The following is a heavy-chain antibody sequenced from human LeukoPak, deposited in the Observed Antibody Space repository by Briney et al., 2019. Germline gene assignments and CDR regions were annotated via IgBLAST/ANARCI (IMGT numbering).Heavy chain of an antibody. V-gene: IGHV3-30-3*01. CDR3: ASPPSYYYYGMDV. J-gene: IGHJ6*02. CDR1: GFTFSSYA. CDR2: ISYDGSNK. Sequence: PGGSLRLSCAASGFTFSSYAMHWVRQAPGKGLEWVAVISYDGSNKYYADSVKGRFTISRDNSKNTLYLQMNSLRAEDTAVYYCASPPSYYYYGMDVWGQGTTVTVSS.